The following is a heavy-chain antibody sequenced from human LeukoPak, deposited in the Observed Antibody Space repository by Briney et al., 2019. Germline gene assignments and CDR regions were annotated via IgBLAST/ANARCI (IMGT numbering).Heavy chain of an antibody. CDR2: INWNGGST. CDR3: ARDLTMVRGVIITNAFDI. J-gene: IGHJ3*02. CDR1: GFTFDDYG. Sequence: GGSLRLSCAASGFTFDDYGMSWVRQAPGKGLEWVSGINWNGGSTGYADSVKGRSTISRDNAKNSLYLQMNSLRAEDTALYYCARDLTMVRGVIITNAFDIWGQGTMVTVSS. V-gene: IGHV3-20*04. D-gene: IGHD3-10*01.